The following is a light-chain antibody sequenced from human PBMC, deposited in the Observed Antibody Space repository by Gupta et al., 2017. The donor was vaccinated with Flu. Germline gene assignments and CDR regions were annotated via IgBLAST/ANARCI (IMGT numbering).Light chain of an antibody. J-gene: IGLJ3*02. V-gene: IGLV1-40*01. CDR3: QSYDSSLSGSWV. Sequence: QSVLTQPPSVSGAPGQRVTISCPGISSNIGAGYDVHWYQQLPGTAPKLLIYGNSNRPSGVPDRFSGSKSGTSASLAITGLQAEDEADYYCQSYDSSLSGSWVFGGGTKLTVL. CDR1: SSNIGAGYD. CDR2: GNS.